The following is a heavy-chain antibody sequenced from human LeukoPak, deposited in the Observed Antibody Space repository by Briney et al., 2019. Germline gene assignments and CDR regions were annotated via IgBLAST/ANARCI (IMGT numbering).Heavy chain of an antibody. D-gene: IGHD5-12*01. J-gene: IGHJ6*02. CDR3: ARGFIMGGYVNYYYGMDV. Sequence: SETLSLTCTVSGGSISSYYWSWIRQPPGKALEWIGYIYYSGSTNYNPPLKSRVTISVDTSKNQFSLKLSSVTAADTAVYYCARGFIMGGYVNYYYGMDVWGQGTTVTVSS. CDR2: IYYSGST. CDR1: GGSISSYY. V-gene: IGHV4-59*01.